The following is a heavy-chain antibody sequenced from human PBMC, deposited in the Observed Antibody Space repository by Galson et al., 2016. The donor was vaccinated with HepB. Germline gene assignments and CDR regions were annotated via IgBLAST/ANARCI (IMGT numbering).Heavy chain of an antibody. V-gene: IGHV3-23*01. CDR1: GFPFRNYA. CDR2: ISGSGGTT. D-gene: IGHD3-9*01. J-gene: IGHJ4*02. Sequence: SLRLSCAASGFPFRNYAMSWIRQAPGKGLEWVSVISGSGGTTFYGDSGKGRFTISRDNSQNTVDLQMRSLTADDTAVYYCGKVFDFLNGWIDHWGQGTPVTVS. CDR3: GKVFDFLNGWIDH.